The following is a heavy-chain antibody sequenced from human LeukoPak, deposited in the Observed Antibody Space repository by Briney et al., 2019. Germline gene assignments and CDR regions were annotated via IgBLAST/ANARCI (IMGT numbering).Heavy chain of an antibody. J-gene: IGHJ4*02. CDR3: ARVYSSGWSY. CDR1: GFIFSAYE. Sequence: GGSLRLSCAASGFIFSAYEMNWVRQAPGKGLEWVSYISSSGSTIYYADSVRGRFTISRDNAKKSLYLQMNSLRAEDTAVYYCARVYSSGWSYWGQGTLVTVSS. CDR2: ISSSGSTI. V-gene: IGHV3-48*03. D-gene: IGHD6-19*01.